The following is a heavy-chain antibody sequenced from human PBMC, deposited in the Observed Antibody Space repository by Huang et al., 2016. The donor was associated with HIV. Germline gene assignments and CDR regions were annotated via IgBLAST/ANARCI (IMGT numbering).Heavy chain of an antibody. Sequence: QVQLVQSGAEVKKPGASVTLSCKASGFSILIYYIHWVRQAPGQGLEWRGIVNPSGGGADYAQKFKGRVTMTRDTSTRTLYMELSSLRSEDTAVYYCAREGITPSGTEVSGFDFWGQGTPVSVSS. D-gene: IGHD6-13*01. J-gene: IGHJ5*01. CDR3: AREGITPSGTEVSGFDF. CDR1: GFSILIYY. CDR2: VNPSGGGA. V-gene: IGHV1-46*03.